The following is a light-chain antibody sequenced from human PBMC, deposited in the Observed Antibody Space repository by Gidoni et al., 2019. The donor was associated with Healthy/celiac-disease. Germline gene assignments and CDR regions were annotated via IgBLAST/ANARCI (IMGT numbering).Light chain of an antibody. CDR3: GSWDNTLSVYV. V-gene: IGLV1-51*02. J-gene: IGLJ1*01. CDR1: TSNIGYNP. CDR2: ENS. Sequence: QSVLTQPPSLSAAPGHKVTISCSGRTSNIGYNPVSWYQHLPGTATKLLIYENSQRTSGIPERFSASKSGTSATLGITGLQTGDEADYYCGSWDNTLSVYVFGTGTKVNVL.